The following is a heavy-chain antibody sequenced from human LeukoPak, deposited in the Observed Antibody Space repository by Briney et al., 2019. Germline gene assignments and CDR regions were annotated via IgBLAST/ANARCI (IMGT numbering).Heavy chain of an antibody. CDR3: AKGGYSGSYYGY. CDR2: ISGSGGST. J-gene: IGHJ4*02. Sequence: SCKASGGTFSIYAMSWVRQAPGKGLEWVSAISGSGGSTYYADSVKGRFTISRDNSKNTLYLQMNSLRAEDTAVYYCAKGGYSGSYYGYWGQGTLVTVSS. D-gene: IGHD1-26*01. V-gene: IGHV3-23*01. CDR1: GGTFSIYA.